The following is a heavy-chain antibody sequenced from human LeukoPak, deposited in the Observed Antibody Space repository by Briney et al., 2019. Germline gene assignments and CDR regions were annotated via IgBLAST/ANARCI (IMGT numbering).Heavy chain of an antibody. D-gene: IGHD3-22*01. J-gene: IGHJ4*02. Sequence: PSETLSLTCAVSGASISGSGYYWGWIRQPPGKGLEWIGYIYYSGSTYYNPSLKSRVTISVDTSKNQFSLKLSSVTAADTAVYYCARRAIDSSDPRYYFDYWGQGTLVTVSS. CDR1: GASISGSGYY. V-gene: IGHV4-39*07. CDR3: ARRAIDSSDPRYYFDY. CDR2: IYYSGST.